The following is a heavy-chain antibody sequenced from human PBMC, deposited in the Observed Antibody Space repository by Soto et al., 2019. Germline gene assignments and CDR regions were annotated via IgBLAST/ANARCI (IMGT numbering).Heavy chain of an antibody. V-gene: IGHV3-23*01. D-gene: IGHD1-20*01. CDR3: AKDRGGITGTND. CDR2: ISGSGGST. J-gene: IGHJ4*02. Sequence: GGSLRLSCAASGFTFSSYAMSWVRQAPGKGLEWVSAISGSGGSTYYADSVKGRFTISRDNSKNTLYLQMNSLRAEDTAVYYGAKDRGGITGTNDWGQGTLVTVSA. CDR1: GFTFSSYA.